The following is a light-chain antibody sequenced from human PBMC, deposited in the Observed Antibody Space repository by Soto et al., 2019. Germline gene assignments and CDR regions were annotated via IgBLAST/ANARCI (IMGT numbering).Light chain of an antibody. Sequence: DIQVTQSPSFLSASVGGRVTITCRASQGISSYLNWYQQKPGKALNLLIYDASKLETGVPSRFSGSGSGTDCTLTITSLQPEDIATYYCQQFDNVPLTFGGGTKVDIK. J-gene: IGKJ4*01. CDR1: QGISSY. CDR3: QQFDNVPLT. V-gene: IGKV1-33*01. CDR2: DAS.